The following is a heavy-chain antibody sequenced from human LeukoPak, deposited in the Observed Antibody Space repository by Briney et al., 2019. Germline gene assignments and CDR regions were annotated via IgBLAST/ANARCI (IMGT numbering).Heavy chain of an antibody. D-gene: IGHD2-21*02. J-gene: IGHJ4*02. CDR3: ARGVGGYCGGDCSPFDY. CDR1: GYTFTSYD. Sequence: GASVKVSCKASGYTFTSYDINWVRQATGQGLEWMGWMNPNSGNTGYAQKFQVRVTMTRNTSISTAYMELSSLRSEDTAVYYCARGVGGYCGGDCSPFDYWGQGTLVTVSS. CDR2: MNPNSGNT. V-gene: IGHV1-8*01.